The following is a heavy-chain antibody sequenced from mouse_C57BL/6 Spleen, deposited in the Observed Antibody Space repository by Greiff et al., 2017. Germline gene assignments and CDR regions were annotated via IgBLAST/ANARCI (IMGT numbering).Heavy chain of an antibody. CDR3: ARSVTGFDY. D-gene: IGHD4-1*01. V-gene: IGHV1-59*01. Sequence: VQLQQPGAELVRPGTSVKLSCKASGYTFTSYWMHWVKQRPGQGLEWIGVIDPSDSYTNYNQKFKGKATLTVDTSSSTAYMQLSSLTSEDSAVYYCARSVTGFDYWGQGTTLTVSS. J-gene: IGHJ2*01. CDR1: GYTFTSYW. CDR2: IDPSDSYT.